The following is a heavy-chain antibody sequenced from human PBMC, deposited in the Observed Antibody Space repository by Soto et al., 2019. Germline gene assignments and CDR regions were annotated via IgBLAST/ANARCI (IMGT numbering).Heavy chain of an antibody. V-gene: IGHV3-23*01. CDR3: AKDVVVGATTGLGDYYYYYGMDV. Sequence: EVQLLESGGGLVQPGGSLRLSCAASGFSFDTYAMSRFTMSWVRQAPGKGLEWVSSISGSGGKAYYADSVKGRFTISRDNSKNTLHLQMNSLRAEDTAVYYCAKDVVVGATTGLGDYYYYYGMDVCGQGTTVTVSS. J-gene: IGHJ6*01. CDR1: GFSFDTYA. D-gene: IGHD1-26*01. CDR2: ISGSGGKA.